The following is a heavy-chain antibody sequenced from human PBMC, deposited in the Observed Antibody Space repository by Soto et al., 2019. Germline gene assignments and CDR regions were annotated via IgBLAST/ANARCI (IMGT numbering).Heavy chain of an antibody. V-gene: IGHV1-2*02. CDR3: ASSPPLPAATETKKIYCSGGSCYPKYYYYYGMDV. CDR2: INPNSGGT. Sequence: ASVKVSCNASGYIFITYGISWVRRAPGQGLEWMGWINPNSGGTNYARKFQGRVTMTRDTSISTAYMELSRLRSDDTAVYYCASSPPLPAATETKKIYCSGGSCYPKYYYYYGMDVWGQGTTVTVSS. J-gene: IGHJ6*02. CDR1: GYIFITYG. D-gene: IGHD2-15*01.